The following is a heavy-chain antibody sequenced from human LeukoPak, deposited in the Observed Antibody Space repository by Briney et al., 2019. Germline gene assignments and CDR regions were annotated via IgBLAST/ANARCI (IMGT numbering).Heavy chain of an antibody. Sequence: SETLSLTCAAYGGSFSGYYWSWIRQPPGKGLEWIGEINHSGSTNYNPSLKSRVTISVDTSKNQFSLKLSSVTAADTAVYYCARLSLKVLEWSPTKGKETHYFDYWGQGTLVTVSS. CDR3: ARLSLKVLEWSPTKGKETHYFDY. CDR1: GGSFSGYY. CDR2: INHSGST. J-gene: IGHJ4*02. V-gene: IGHV4-34*01. D-gene: IGHD3-3*01.